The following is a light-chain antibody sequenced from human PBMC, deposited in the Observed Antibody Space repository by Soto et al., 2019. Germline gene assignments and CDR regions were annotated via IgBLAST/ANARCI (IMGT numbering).Light chain of an antibody. CDR1: QSINTN. Sequence: EIVLTQSPVTLSLSPGEGATLSCKASQSINTNLGWYQQKPGQAPRLLIYDAALRATGIPARFTGSGSGTDFTLTISSLEPADFAVYYCQQRGNWPRTWAFGQGTKVEVK. CDR3: QQRGNWPRTWA. J-gene: IGKJ1*01. CDR2: DAA. V-gene: IGKV3-11*01.